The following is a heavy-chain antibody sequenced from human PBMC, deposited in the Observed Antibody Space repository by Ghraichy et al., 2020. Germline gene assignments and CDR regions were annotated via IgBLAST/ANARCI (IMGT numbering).Heavy chain of an antibody. V-gene: IGHV3-43*01. CDR3: ARDLFRVDGYNFIYYSGMDV. CDR2: ISWDGEIT. Sequence: GGSLRLSCAASGFTFEDYSMHWVRKAPGKGLEWVSLISWDGEITYYAKSVKGRFTISRDNSKNSLYLQMNSLRSEDTALYYCARDLFRVDGYNFIYYSGMDVWGQGTTVTVSS. CDR1: GFTFEDYS. D-gene: IGHD5-24*01. J-gene: IGHJ6*02.